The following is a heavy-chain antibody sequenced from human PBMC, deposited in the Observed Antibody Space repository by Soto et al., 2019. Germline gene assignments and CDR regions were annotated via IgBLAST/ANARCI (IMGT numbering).Heavy chain of an antibody. CDR2: ISAYDGKT. J-gene: IGHJ5*02. Sequence: PVKPTCKNSGYTKNTYGSNWVRQAPGQGLELMGWISAYDGKTTYAEKFQGRVTMTTDTSTSTAYMELRSLRSDDTAIYYCARDPHEFWTSYWFDPWGQGTPVTVS. D-gene: IGHD3-3*01. CDR1: GYTKNTYG. CDR3: ARDPHEFWTSYWFDP. V-gene: IGHV1-18*01.